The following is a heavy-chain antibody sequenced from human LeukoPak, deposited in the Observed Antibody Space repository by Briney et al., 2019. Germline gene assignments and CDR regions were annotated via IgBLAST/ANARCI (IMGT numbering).Heavy chain of an antibody. CDR2: ISSTSIYI. CDR3: ARDINSVAFDM. CDR1: GFTFNTYS. D-gene: IGHD1-1*01. Sequence: GGSLRLSCAASGFTFNTYSMNWVRQAPGKGLEWVSSISSTSIYIYYADSVKGRFTVTRDNAKGSVSLQMNSLRAEDTAVYYCARDINSVAFDMWGQGTVVTVSS. J-gene: IGHJ3*02. V-gene: IGHV3-21*01.